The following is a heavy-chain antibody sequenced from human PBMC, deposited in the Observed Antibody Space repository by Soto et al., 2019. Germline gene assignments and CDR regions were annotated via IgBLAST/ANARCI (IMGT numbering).Heavy chain of an antibody. CDR3: ARDFSYQRFDH. Sequence: PGGSLRLSCVASGFTFTNFWICWIRQTPGKGLEWVTNMNADGSEIAYADSVRGRFTVSRDNAKNSVYLQMNSLTVEDTAVYFCARDFSYQRFDHWGQGALVTVSS. J-gene: IGHJ4*02. D-gene: IGHD3-16*02. CDR1: GFTFTNFW. V-gene: IGHV3-7*01. CDR2: MNADGSEI.